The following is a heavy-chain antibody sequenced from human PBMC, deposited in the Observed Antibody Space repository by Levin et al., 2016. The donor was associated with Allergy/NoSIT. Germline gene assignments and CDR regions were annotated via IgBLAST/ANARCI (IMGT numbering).Heavy chain of an antibody. J-gene: IGHJ4*02. V-gene: IGHV4-59*01. D-gene: IGHD3-10*01. CDR3: ARGPVIGFDY. CDR2: IYYSGST. Sequence: WIRQPPGKGLEWIGYIYYSGSTNYNPSLKSRVTISVDTSKNQFSLKLSSVTAADTAVYYCARGPVIGFDYWGQGTLVTVSS.